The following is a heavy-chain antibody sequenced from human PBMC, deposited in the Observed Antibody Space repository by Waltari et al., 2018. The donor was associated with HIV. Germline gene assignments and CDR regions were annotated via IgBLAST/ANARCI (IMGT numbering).Heavy chain of an antibody. J-gene: IGHJ4*02. CDR1: GYTFTNYF. D-gene: IGHD4-4*01. Sequence: QVQLVQSGSEVKKPGASVKVSCTASGYTFTNYFRNWVRQAPGQGLEWVGIINPGSGNSKITQKFQGRIIMTSDTSTSTVYMEVSSLRSADTAIYYCATQSLDYWGQGTQVTVSS. V-gene: IGHV1-46*01. CDR3: ATQSLDY. CDR2: INPGSGNS.